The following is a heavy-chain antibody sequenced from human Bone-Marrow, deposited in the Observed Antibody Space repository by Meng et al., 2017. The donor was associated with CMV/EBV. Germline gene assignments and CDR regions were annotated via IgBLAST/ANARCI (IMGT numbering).Heavy chain of an antibody. V-gene: IGHV3-23*03. D-gene: IGHD3-16*01. CDR3: AKDNAWGSLDY. CDR1: GFTFSSYA. J-gene: IGHJ4*02. CDR2: IYSDGSST. Sequence: GESLKISCAASGFTFSSYAMSWVRQAPGKGLEWVSLIYSDGSSTSYADSVKGRFTISRDNSKNTLYLQMNSLRAEDTAIYYCAKDNAWGSLDYWGQGKLVTVAS.